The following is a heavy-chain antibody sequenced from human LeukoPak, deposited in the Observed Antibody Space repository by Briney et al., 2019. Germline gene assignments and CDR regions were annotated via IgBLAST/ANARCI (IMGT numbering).Heavy chain of an antibody. Sequence: GGSPRLSCAASGFTFSGSAMHWVRQASGKGLEWVGRIRSKANSYATAYAASVKGRFTISRDDSKNTAYLQMNSLKTEDTAVYYCTSHGRTTGSFDYWGQGTLVTVSS. D-gene: IGHD4-11*01. CDR3: TSHGRTTGSFDY. CDR2: IRSKANSYAT. CDR1: GFTFSGSA. V-gene: IGHV3-73*01. J-gene: IGHJ4*02.